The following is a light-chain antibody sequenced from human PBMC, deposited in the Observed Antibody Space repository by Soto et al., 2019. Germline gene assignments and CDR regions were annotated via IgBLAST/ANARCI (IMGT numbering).Light chain of an antibody. CDR2: AAS. V-gene: IGKV1-8*01. J-gene: IGKJ1*01. Sequence: AIRMTQSPSSFSASTGDRVTITCRASQGISSYLAWYQQKPGKAPKLLIYAASTLQSGVPSRFXGSGSGTDFTLTISCLQSEDFATYYCQQYYSYLPWTFGQGTKVEIK. CDR1: QGISSY. CDR3: QQYYSYLPWT.